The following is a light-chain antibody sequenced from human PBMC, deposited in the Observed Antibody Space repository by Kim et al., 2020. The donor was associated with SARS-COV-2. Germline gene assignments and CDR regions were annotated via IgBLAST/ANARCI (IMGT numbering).Light chain of an antibody. Sequence: ASGGDRVTITCRASQSVSTWLAWYQQKPGKAPNLLIYKSSNLQNGVPSRFSGSGSGTEFTLTISSLQPDDLATYYCQHYTGYPLTFGGGTKVDIK. CDR1: QSVSTW. J-gene: IGKJ4*01. V-gene: IGKV1-5*03. CDR3: QHYTGYPLT. CDR2: KSS.